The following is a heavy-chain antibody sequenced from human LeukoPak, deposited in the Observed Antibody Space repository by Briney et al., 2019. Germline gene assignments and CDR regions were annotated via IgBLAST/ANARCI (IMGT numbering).Heavy chain of an antibody. D-gene: IGHD3-10*01. V-gene: IGHV3-21*01. CDR1: GFTFSDYN. CDR3: ARDYYGSGSYLSSYFDY. Sequence: PGGSLRLSCAASGFTFSDYNMNWVRQAPGKGLEWVSSISSSSNYIYYADSVKGRFTISRDNAKNSLYVQVNSLRAEDTAVYYCARDYYGSGSYLSSYFDYWGQGTLVTVSS. J-gene: IGHJ4*02. CDR2: ISSSSNYI.